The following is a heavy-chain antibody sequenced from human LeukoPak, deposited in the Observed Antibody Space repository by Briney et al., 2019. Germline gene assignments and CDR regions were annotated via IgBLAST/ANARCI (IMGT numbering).Heavy chain of an antibody. CDR3: ARSPPRPSAAAIHFDY. CDR2: IKQDGSEK. J-gene: IGHJ4*02. D-gene: IGHD2-21*02. CDR1: GFTFSSYW. V-gene: IGHV3-7*01. Sequence: TGGSLRLSCAASGFTFSSYWMSWVRQAPGKGLEWVANIKQDGSEKYYVDSVKGRFTISRDNAKNSLYLQMNSLRAEDTAVYYCARSPPRPSAAAIHFDYWGQGTLVTVSS.